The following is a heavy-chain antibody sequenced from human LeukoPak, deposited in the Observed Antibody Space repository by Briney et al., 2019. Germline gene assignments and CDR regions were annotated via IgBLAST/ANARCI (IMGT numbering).Heavy chain of an antibody. V-gene: IGHV4-39*01. Sequence: KSSETLSLTCTVSGGSITTNNYYWGWIRQPPGKGLEWIGEINHSGSTNYNPSLKSRVTISVDTSKNQFSLKLSSVTAADTAVYYCARHKRTGRLASWGLNSSGSSSWFDPWGQGTLVTVSS. J-gene: IGHJ5*02. D-gene: IGHD6-19*01. CDR1: GGSITTNNYY. CDR2: INHSGST. CDR3: ARHKRTGRLASWGLNSSGSSSWFDP.